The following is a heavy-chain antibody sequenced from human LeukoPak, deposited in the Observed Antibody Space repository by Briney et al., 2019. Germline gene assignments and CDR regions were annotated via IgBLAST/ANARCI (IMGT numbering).Heavy chain of an antibody. CDR1: GGSFSPYY. CDR3: AREKTVFHYYYGMDV. D-gene: IGHD2/OR15-2a*01. V-gene: IGHV4-4*07. CDR2: IYASGSVSSSGST. J-gene: IGHJ6*02. Sequence: SETLSVTCNVSGGSFSPYYWSWVRQPAGKGLEWIGRIYASGSVSSSGSTNYNPSLKSRVTMSVDTSKKQFSLRLNSVTAADTAVYYCAREKTVFHYYYGMDVWCQGTTVIVSS.